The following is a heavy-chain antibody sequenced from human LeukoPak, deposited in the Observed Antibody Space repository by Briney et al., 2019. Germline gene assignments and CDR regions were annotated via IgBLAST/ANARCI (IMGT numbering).Heavy chain of an antibody. J-gene: IGHJ4*02. V-gene: IGHV3-33*01. Sequence: GGSLRLSCAASGFSFSNYGMHWVRQAPGKGLEWVAVIWYNGGNKYYADSVKGRFTISRDNSQSIVYLQMNSLRAEDTAVYYCARAARYCSGGSCYFDYWGQGTLVTVSS. D-gene: IGHD2-15*01. CDR2: IWYNGGNK. CDR3: ARAARYCSGGSCYFDY. CDR1: GFSFSNYG.